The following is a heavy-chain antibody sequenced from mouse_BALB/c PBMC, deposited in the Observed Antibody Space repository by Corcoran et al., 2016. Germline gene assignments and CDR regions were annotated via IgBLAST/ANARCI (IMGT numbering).Heavy chain of an antibody. CDR1: GYTFTSYY. Sequence: QVQLQQSGPELVEPGASVKISCKASGYTFTSYYIHWVKQRPGQGRDWIGYIYPRDGSTNYNEKFKGKATLTADTSSSTAYMQLSSLTSEYSAVYFCAIYRVYAMDYWGQGTSVIDSS. CDR2: IYPRDGST. D-gene: IGHD2-14*01. J-gene: IGHJ4*01. CDR3: AIYRVYAMDY. V-gene: IGHV1S12*01.